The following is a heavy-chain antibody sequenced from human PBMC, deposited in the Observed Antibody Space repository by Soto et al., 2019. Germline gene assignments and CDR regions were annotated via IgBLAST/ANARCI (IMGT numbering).Heavy chain of an antibody. CDR3: ARGLGLVRRVRAHYGTDV. CDR2: INHSGST. D-gene: IGHD3-10*01. CDR1: GGSFSGYY. V-gene: IGHV4-34*01. Sequence: QVQLQQWGAGLLKPSETLSLTCAVYGGSFSGYYWSWIRQPPGKGLEWIGEINHSGSTNYNPSLKSRVTISVDTSKNQFSLKLSSVTAADTAVYYCARGLGLVRRVRAHYGTDVWGQGTTVTVSS. J-gene: IGHJ6*02.